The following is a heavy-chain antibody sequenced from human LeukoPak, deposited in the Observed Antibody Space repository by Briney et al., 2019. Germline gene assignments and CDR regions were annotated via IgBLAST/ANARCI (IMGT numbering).Heavy chain of an antibody. D-gene: IGHD5-24*01. CDR2: INHSGST. J-gene: IGHJ6*02. CDR3: ARRQRWLQFGNYYYYGMDV. Sequence: PSKTLSLTCAVYGGSFSAYYWSWIRQPPGKGLEWIGEINHSGSTNYNPSLKSRVAISVDTSRNQFSLRLSSVTAEDTAVYYCARRQRWLQFGNYYYYGMDVWGQGTTVTVSS. CDR1: GGSFSAYY. V-gene: IGHV4-34*01.